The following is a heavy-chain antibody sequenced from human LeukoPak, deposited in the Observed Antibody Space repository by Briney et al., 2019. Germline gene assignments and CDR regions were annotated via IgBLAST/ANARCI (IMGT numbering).Heavy chain of an antibody. V-gene: IGHV4-38-2*01. D-gene: IGHD3-22*01. CDR1: DFSISSGHY. CDR3: ARSTFSHASTGGYDY. Sequence: SETLSLTCVVSDFSISSGHYWGWIRQPPGKGLEWIGTIYHSGSTYYTPSLQSRVTISVDMSKSQFSLRLSRVTVADTAVYFCARSTFSHASTGGYDYWGQGILVTVSS. J-gene: IGHJ4*02. CDR2: IYHSGST.